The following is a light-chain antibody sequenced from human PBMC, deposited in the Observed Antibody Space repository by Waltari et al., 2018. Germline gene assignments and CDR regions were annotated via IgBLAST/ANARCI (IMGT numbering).Light chain of an antibody. CDR2: VNSDGSH. J-gene: IGLJ3*02. Sequence: QLVLTQSPSASASLGASVKLTCTLSSGHSSNIIAWLQQRPERGPRYLMKVNSDGSHYKGDDIPDRFSGSSSGAERDLTISSLQSEDEADYYCETGGHGTWVFGGGTKLTVL. CDR1: SGHSSNI. V-gene: IGLV4-69*01. CDR3: ETGGHGTWV.